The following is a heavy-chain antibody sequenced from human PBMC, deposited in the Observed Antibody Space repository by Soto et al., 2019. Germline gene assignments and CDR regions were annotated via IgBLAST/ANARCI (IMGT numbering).Heavy chain of an antibody. CDR2: ISSSSSYI. CDR1: GFTFSTYS. CDR3: ARGAPHSSLYYYYYGMDV. J-gene: IGHJ6*02. Sequence: EVQLVESGGGLVKPGGSLRLSCAASGFTFSTYSMNWVRQAPGKGLEWVSSISSSSSYIYYADSVKGRFTISRDNAKNTLYLQMNSLRAEDTAVYYCARGAPHSSLYYYYYGMDVWGQGTTVTVSS. D-gene: IGHD4-4*01. V-gene: IGHV3-21*01.